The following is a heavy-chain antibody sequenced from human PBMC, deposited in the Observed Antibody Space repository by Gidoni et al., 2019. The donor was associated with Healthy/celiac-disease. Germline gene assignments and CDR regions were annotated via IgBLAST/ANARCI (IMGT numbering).Heavy chain of an antibody. V-gene: IGHV1-8*01. J-gene: IGHJ5*02. CDR2: MNPNSGNT. Sequence: QVQLVQSGAEVKKPGASVKVSCKASGYTFTSYDINWVRQATGQGLEWMGWMNPNSGNTGYAQKFQGRVTMTRNTSISTAYMELSSLRSEDTAVYYCARVVCFWSGYYSCSWFDPWGQGTLVTVSS. D-gene: IGHD3-3*01. CDR3: ARVVCFWSGYYSCSWFDP. CDR1: GYTFTSYD.